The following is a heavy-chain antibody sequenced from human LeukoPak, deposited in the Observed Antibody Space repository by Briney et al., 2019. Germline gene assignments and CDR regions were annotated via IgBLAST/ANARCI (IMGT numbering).Heavy chain of an antibody. CDR3: ARVSITMVRGVIMVNAFDI. CDR1: GGSFSGYY. D-gene: IGHD3-10*01. J-gene: IGHJ3*02. CDR2: INHSGST. V-gene: IGHV4-34*01. Sequence: SETLSLTCAVYGGSFSGYYWSCIRQPPGKGLEWIGEINHSGSTNYNPSLKSRVTISVDTSKNQFSLKLSSVTAADTAVYYCARVSITMVRGVIMVNAFDIWGQGTMVTVSS.